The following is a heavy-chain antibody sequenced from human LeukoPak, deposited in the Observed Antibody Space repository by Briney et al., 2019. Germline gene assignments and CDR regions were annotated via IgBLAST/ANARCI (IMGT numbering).Heavy chain of an antibody. CDR3: ARDREYSSGWYNHYFDS. J-gene: IGHJ4*02. CDR1: GGSVSSGNYY. V-gene: IGHV4-61*01. Sequence: PSETLSLTCTVSGGSVSSGNYYWSWIRQPPGKGLEWIGYIYYSGSTNYNPSLKSRVTISVDTSKNQFSLKLSSVTAADTAVYYCARDREYSSGWYNHYFDSWGQGTLVTVSS. D-gene: IGHD6-19*01. CDR2: IYYSGST.